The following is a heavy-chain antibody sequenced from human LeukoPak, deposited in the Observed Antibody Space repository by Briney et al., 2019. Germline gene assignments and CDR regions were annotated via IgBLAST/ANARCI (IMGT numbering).Heavy chain of an antibody. Sequence: SETLSLTCSVSGDSLTNPSYFWGWIRQPPGKGLKWIGNIYHSGSTYYNPSLKSRVTISVDTSKNQFSLKLSSVTAADTAVYYCATTDDYGDYVRAFDIWGQGTMVTVSS. CDR2: IYHSGST. J-gene: IGHJ3*02. D-gene: IGHD4-17*01. V-gene: IGHV4-39*07. CDR1: GDSLTNPSYF. CDR3: ATTDDYGDYVRAFDI.